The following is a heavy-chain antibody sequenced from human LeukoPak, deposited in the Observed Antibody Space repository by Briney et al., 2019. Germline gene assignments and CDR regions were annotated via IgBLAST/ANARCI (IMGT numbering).Heavy chain of an antibody. D-gene: IGHD3-22*01. CDR3: ARDSHYYYDSSGYRGSWFDP. J-gene: IGHJ5*02. Sequence: GASVKVSCKASGYTFTSYYMHWVRQAPGQGLEWMGIINPSGGSTSYAQKFQGRVTMTRDMSTSTVYMELSSLRSEDTAVYYCARDSHYYYDSSGYRGSWFDPWGQGTLVTVSS. CDR1: GYTFTSYY. CDR2: INPSGGST. V-gene: IGHV1-46*01.